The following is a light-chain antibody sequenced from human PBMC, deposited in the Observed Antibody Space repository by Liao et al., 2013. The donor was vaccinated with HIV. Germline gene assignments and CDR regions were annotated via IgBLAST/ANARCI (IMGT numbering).Light chain of an antibody. CDR2: QDN. J-gene: IGLJ3*02. CDR3: QAWDSNTVV. CDR1: KLGDKY. Sequence: SYELTQALSVSVSPGQTASITCSGDKLGDKYACWYQQKPGQSPVLLIYQDNKRPSGIPERFSGSSSGNTATLTISGTQAMDEADYYCQAWDSNTVVFGGGTKLTVL. V-gene: IGLV3-1*01.